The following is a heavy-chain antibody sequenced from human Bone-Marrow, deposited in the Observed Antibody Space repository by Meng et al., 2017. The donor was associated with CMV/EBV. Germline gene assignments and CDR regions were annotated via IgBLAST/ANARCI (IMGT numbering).Heavy chain of an antibody. CDR1: GFTFSTYP. D-gene: IGHD1-26*01. CDR3: AREVKEGGSFAD. V-gene: IGHV3-64*02. J-gene: IGHJ4*02. CDR2: ISGNGGST. Sequence: GGSLRLSCEGSGFTFSTYPMHWVRQAPGKGLESVSAISGNGGSTYYADSVKGRFTISRDNSKNTLSLQMGSLRAEDMAVYYCAREVKEGGSFADWGQGTLVTVAS.